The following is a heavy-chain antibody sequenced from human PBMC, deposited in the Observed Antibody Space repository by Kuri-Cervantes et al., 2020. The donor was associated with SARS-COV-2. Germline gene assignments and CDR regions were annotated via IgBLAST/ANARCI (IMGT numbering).Heavy chain of an antibody. CDR3: TTGTVTTPRFYYYYGMDV. Sequence: GGSLRLSCAASGFTVSSNYMSWVRQAPGKGLEWVSFVGIDGRKVFYADSVKGRFTISRDNSKNTLYLQMNSLKTEDTAVYYCTTGTVTTPRFYYYYGMDVWGQGATVTVSS. CDR1: GFTVSSNY. V-gene: IGHV3-53*01. CDR2: VGIDGRK. D-gene: IGHD4-17*01. J-gene: IGHJ6*02.